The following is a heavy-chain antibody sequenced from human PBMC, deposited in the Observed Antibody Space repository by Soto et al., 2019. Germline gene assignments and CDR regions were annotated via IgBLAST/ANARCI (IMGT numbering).Heavy chain of an antibody. D-gene: IGHD3-3*01. CDR3: AKDFSIFGVVKDPWFDY. CDR2: ISWNSGSI. V-gene: IGHV3-9*01. J-gene: IGHJ4*02. Sequence: PGGSLRLSCAASGFTFDDYAMHWVRQAPGKGLEWVSGISWNSGSIGYADSVKGRFTISRDNAKNSLYLQMNSLRAEDTALYYCAKDFSIFGVVKDPWFDYWGQGTLVTVSS. CDR1: GFTFDDYA.